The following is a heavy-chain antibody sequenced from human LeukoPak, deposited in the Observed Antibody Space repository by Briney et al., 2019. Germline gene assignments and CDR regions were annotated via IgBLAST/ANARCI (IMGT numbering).Heavy chain of an antibody. CDR2: INQDGSEK. V-gene: IGHV3-7*03. CDR1: GFTFSSYW. J-gene: IGHJ6*04. CDR3: ARKAYGLDV. Sequence: GGSLRLSCAASGFTFSSYWMSWVRQAQGKGLGWVANINQDGSEKYYVDSVKGRFTISRDNAKNSLYLQMNSLRAEDTAVYYCARKAYGLDVWGKGTTVTGSS.